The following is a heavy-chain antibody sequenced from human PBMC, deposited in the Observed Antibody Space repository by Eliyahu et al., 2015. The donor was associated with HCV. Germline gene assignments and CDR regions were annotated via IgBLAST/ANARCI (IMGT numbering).Heavy chain of an antibody. Sequence: QVQLQESGPGLVMPSGTLSLTCTVSGGPXRSXXWWSWVRQTPGKGLEWIGEXFHSGRTRYNPSLKSRVTITVDKSNNQFSLRLSSVTAADTALYYCASLPGDEAVPGIFGMDVWGLGTTVTVSS. V-gene: IGHV4-4*02. CDR1: GGPXRSXXW. CDR3: ASLPGDEAVPGIFGMDV. D-gene: IGHD1-1*01. J-gene: IGHJ6*02. CDR2: XFHSGRT.